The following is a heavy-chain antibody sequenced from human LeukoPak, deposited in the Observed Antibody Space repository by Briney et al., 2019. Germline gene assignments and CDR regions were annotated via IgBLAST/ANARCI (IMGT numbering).Heavy chain of an antibody. J-gene: IGHJ4*02. D-gene: IGHD3-3*01. CDR3: ARAPDDYDFWSGPFDY. CDR2: ISAYSGNT. CDR1: GYTFTNYG. Sequence: ASVKVSCKASGYTFTNYGISWVRQAPGQGLEWMGWISAYSGNTNYAQNLQGRVTMTTDTSTSAAYMELRSLRSDDTAVYYCARAPDDYDFWSGPFDYWGRGTLVTVSS. V-gene: IGHV1-18*01.